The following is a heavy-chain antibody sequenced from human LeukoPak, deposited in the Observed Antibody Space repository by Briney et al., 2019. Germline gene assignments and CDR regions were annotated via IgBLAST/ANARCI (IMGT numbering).Heavy chain of an antibody. CDR2: ISSSGTTI. CDR3: AGGPTTGNLDY. J-gene: IGHJ4*02. D-gene: IGHD1-1*01. V-gene: IGHV3-48*03. CDR1: GFTFSSYE. Sequence: GGSLRLSCAASGFTFSSYEMNWVRQAPGKGLEWVSYISSSGTTIYHADSVKGRSTISRDNAKNSLYLQMNSLRAEDVGLYYCAGGPTTGNLDYWGQGSLVTVSS.